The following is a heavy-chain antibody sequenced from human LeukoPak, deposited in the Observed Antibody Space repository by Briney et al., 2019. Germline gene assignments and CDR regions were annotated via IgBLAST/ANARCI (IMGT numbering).Heavy chain of an antibody. V-gene: IGHV3-48*01. CDR1: GFTFSDYS. Sequence: PGGSLRLSCAVSGFTFSDYSMNWVRQSPGKGLEWISYISTGGDTIYYADSVKGRFTISSDNAKKSLYLQMNSLRAEDTAVHYCARGPPLFDPWGQGTLVTVSS. J-gene: IGHJ5*02. CDR3: ARGPPLFDP. CDR2: ISTGGDTI.